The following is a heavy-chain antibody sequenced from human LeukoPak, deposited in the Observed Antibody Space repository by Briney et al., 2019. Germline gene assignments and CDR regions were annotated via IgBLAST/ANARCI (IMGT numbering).Heavy chain of an antibody. CDR3: ARANYYDSSGYPY. D-gene: IGHD3-22*01. V-gene: IGHV3-74*01. Sequence: PGGSLRLSCAASGITLSTYWMHWVRQAPGKGLVWVSRINSDGSSTSYADSVKGRFTISRDNAKNTLYLQMNSLRVEDTAVYYCARANYYDSSGYPYWGQGTLVTVSS. CDR2: INSDGSST. CDR1: GITLSTYW. J-gene: IGHJ4*02.